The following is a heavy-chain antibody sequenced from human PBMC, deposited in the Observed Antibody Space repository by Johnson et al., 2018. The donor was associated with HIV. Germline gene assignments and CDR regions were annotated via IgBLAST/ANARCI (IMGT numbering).Heavy chain of an antibody. CDR3: AKPYSSGWPHIDAFDI. V-gene: IGHV3-30*04. CDR2: ISSDGSNE. CDR1: GFTFSSYS. D-gene: IGHD6-19*01. J-gene: IGHJ3*02. Sequence: QVQLVESGGGVVRPGGSLRLSCAASGFTFSSYSMHWVRQAPGKGLEWVAVISSDGSNEYYADSVKGRFIISRDNSKNTLYLQMSSLRAEDTAVYYCAKPYSSGWPHIDAFDIWGQGTMVTVSS.